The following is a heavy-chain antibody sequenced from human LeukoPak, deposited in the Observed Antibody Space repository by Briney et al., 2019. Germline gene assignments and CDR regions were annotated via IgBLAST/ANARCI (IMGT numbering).Heavy chain of an antibody. CDR2: IYHSGST. CDR3: ARGPHTVTTYNWFDP. Sequence: SETLSLTCAVSGGSISSGGYSWRWIRQPPGKGLEWIGYIYHSGSTYYNPSLKSRVTISVDRSKNQFSLKLSSVTAADTAVYYCARGPHTVTTYNWFDPWGQGTLVTVSS. J-gene: IGHJ5*02. V-gene: IGHV4-30-2*01. CDR1: GGSISSGGYS. D-gene: IGHD4-17*01.